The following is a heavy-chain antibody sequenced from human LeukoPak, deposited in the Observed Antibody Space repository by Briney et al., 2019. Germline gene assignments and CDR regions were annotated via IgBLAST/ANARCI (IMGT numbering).Heavy chain of an antibody. CDR1: GYTFTSYD. CDR3: ARVLGLRPDTLKGSDY. D-gene: IGHD3-16*01. J-gene: IGHJ4*02. V-gene: IGHV1-8*01. Sequence: ASVKVSCKASGYTFTSYDINWVRQATGQGLEWMGRMNPDSGNTGYAQKFQGRVTITRNTSISTAYMELSSLRSRETAVYYCARVLGLRPDTLKGSDYGAQGTRVTVSS. CDR2: MNPDSGNT.